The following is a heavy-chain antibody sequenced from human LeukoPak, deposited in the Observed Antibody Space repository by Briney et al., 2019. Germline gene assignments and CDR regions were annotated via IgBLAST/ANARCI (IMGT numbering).Heavy chain of an antibody. Sequence: GRSLRLSCAASGFTFSSYGMHWVRQAPGKGLEWVAVISYDGSNKYYADSVKGRFTISRDNSKNTLCLQMNSLRAEDTAVYYCAVVAAPLDAFDIWGQGTMVTVSS. V-gene: IGHV3-30*03. CDR1: GFTFSSYG. J-gene: IGHJ3*02. CDR2: ISYDGSNK. CDR3: AVVAAPLDAFDI. D-gene: IGHD2-15*01.